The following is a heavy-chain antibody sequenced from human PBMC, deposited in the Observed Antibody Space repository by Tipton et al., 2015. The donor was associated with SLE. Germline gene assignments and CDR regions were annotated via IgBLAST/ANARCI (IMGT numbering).Heavy chain of an antibody. V-gene: IGHV4-61*02. CDR3: ARGGEAVAGTSYFQH. CDR2: IYTSGST. Sequence: TLSLTCTVSGGSISSGSYYWSWIRQPAGKGLEWIGRIYTSGSTNYNPSLKSRVTISVDTSKNQFSLKLGSVTAADTAVYYCARGGEAVAGTSYFQHWGQGTLVTVSS. CDR1: GGSISSGSYY. J-gene: IGHJ1*01. D-gene: IGHD6-19*01.